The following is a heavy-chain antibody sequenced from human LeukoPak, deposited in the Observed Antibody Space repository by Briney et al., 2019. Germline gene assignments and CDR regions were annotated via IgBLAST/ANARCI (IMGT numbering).Heavy chain of an antibody. V-gene: IGHV4-59*08. Sequence: SETLSLTCTVSGGSISSYYWSWIRQPPGKGLEWIGYIYYSGSTNYNPSLKSRVTISVDTSKNQFSLKLSSVTAADTAVYYCARNPLAVAGPDYWGQGTLVTVSS. CDR1: GGSISSYY. D-gene: IGHD6-19*01. CDR2: IYYSGST. CDR3: ARNPLAVAGPDY. J-gene: IGHJ4*02.